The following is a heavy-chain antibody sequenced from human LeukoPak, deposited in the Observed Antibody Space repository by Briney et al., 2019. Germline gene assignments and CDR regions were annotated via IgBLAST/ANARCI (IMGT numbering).Heavy chain of an antibody. CDR3: ARPPITADAFDI. D-gene: IGHD5-24*01. V-gene: IGHV4-34*01. CDR2: INHSGST. CDR1: GGSFSGYY. J-gene: IGHJ3*02. Sequence: SETLSLTCAVYGGSFSGYYWSWIRQPPGKGLAWIGEINHSGSTNYNPSLKSRVTISVDTSKNQFSLKLSSVTAADTAVYYCARPPITADAFDIWGQGTMVTVSS.